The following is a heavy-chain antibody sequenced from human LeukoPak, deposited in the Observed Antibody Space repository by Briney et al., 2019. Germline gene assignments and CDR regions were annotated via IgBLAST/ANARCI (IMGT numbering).Heavy chain of an antibody. V-gene: IGHV3-48*03. D-gene: IGHD3-10*01. CDR1: GFTFSSYE. CDR3: ARKRTRGLDY. CDR2: ISNSGSAI. Sequence: PGESLRLSCAVSGFTFSSYEMNWVRQAPGKGLEWVSYISNSGSAIYYADSVKGRFTISRDNAKNSLYLQMNSLRAEDTAVYYCARKRTRGLDYWGQGTLVTVSS. J-gene: IGHJ4*02.